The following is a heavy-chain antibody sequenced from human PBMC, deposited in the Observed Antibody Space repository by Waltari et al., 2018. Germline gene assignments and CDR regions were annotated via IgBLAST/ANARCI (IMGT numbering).Heavy chain of an antibody. D-gene: IGHD2-2*02. CDR1: GGSIGSHY. CDR3: ARDEAYCSSTSCYRGGDYYYYMDV. CDR2: IYYSGST. J-gene: IGHJ6*03. V-gene: IGHV4-59*11. Sequence: QVQLQESGPGLVKPSETLSLTCTVSGGSIGSHYWSWIRQPPGKGLDWIGYIYYSGSTNYNPSLKSRVTISVDTSKNQFSLKLSSVTAADTAVYYCARDEAYCSSTSCYRGGDYYYYMDVWGKGTTVTVSS.